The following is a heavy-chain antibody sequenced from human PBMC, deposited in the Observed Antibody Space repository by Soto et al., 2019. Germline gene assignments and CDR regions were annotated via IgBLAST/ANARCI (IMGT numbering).Heavy chain of an antibody. CDR2: ISSNGGRT. Sequence: EVQVLESGGGLVQPGGSLRLSCVASGFTFSVYAMSWVRQAPGKGLGWVSAISSNGGRTFYADSLRGRFTISRDNSKSALYLQMNNLRAEYTAIYYCAKYSELPYEAYLQLWGQGTQVTVSS. D-gene: IGHD1-7*01. CDR3: AKYSELPYEAYLQL. V-gene: IGHV3-23*01. J-gene: IGHJ1*01. CDR1: GFTFSVYA.